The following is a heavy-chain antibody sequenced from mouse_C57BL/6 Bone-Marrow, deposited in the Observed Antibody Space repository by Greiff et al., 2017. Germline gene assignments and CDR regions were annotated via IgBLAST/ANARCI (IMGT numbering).Heavy chain of an antibody. J-gene: IGHJ3*01. V-gene: IGHV5-17*01. D-gene: IGHD6-1*01. CDR2: ISSGSSTI. CDR3: ARVEPSWFAY. Sequence: EVKLMESGGGLVKPGGSLKLSCAASGFTFSDYGMHWVRQAPEKGLEWVAYISSGSSTIYYAYTVKGRFPISRDNTKNTLFLQMTSLRSEDTAMYYCARVEPSWFAYWGQETLVTVSA. CDR1: GFTFSDYG.